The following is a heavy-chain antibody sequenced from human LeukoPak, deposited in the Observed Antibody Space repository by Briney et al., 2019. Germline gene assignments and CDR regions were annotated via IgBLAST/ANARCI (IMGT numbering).Heavy chain of an antibody. V-gene: IGHV6-1*01. Sequence: SQTLSLTCAISGDSVSSNSAAWNWIRQSPSRGLEWLGRTYYRSKWYNDYAVSVKSRITINPDTSKNQFSLQLNSVTPEDTAVYYCARGHDYYDSSGYYRPLDYWGQGTLVTVSS. D-gene: IGHD3-22*01. CDR1: GDSVSSNSAA. CDR2: TYYRSKWYN. CDR3: ARGHDYYDSSGYYRPLDY. J-gene: IGHJ4*02.